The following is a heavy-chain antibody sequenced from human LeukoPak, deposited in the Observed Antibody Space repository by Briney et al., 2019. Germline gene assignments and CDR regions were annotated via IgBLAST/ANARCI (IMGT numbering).Heavy chain of an antibody. D-gene: IGHD2-21*01. J-gene: IGHJ4*02. CDR2: ISFDGSNK. CDR3: AKDWGGEIYYFDY. CDR1: GFTFSSFG. V-gene: IGHV3-30*18. Sequence: GGSLRLSCAASGFTFSSFGMHWVRQAPGKGLEWVAVISFDGSNKSYADSVKGRSTISRDNSKNTLYLQMNSLRAEDTAVYYCAKDWGGEIYYFDYWGQGTLVTVSS.